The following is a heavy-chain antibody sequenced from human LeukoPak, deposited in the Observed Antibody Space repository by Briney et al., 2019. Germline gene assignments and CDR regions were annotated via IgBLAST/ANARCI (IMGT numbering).Heavy chain of an antibody. J-gene: IGHJ4*02. D-gene: IGHD1-26*01. Sequence: QTGGSLRLSCEASGFAFSSHWMHWVRQAPGKGLVWVSNINGDGGSTGYADSVKGRFTTSRDNAKNTLYLHMNSLRVEDTAVYYCARDEVGAPPIDCWGQGALVTVSS. CDR1: GFAFSSHW. CDR3: ARDEVGAPPIDC. V-gene: IGHV3-74*01. CDR2: INGDGGST.